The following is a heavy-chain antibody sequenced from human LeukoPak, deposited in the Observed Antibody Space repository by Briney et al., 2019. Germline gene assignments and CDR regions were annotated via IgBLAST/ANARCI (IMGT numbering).Heavy chain of an antibody. D-gene: IGHD6-19*01. CDR2: ISGSGGST. CDR1: GFTFSSYV. Sequence: GGSLRLSCAASGFTFSSYVMSWVRQAPGKGLEWVSAISGSGGSTYYADSVKGRFTISRDNSKNTLYLQMNSLRAEDTAVYYCAEGTSGWYGNAFDIWAKGTMVTVSS. V-gene: IGHV3-23*01. J-gene: IGHJ3*02. CDR3: AEGTSGWYGNAFDI.